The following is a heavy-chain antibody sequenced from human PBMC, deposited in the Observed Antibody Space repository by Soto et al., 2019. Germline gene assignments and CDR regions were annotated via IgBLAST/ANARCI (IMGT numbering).Heavy chain of an antibody. CDR2: ISGSGGST. J-gene: IGHJ4*02. Sequence: GGSLRLSCAASGFTFSSYAMSWVRQAPGKGLEWVSAISGSGGSTYYADSVNGRVTISLDNSKKTLYLHMNSLRAEDTAVYYCAKDPDSSSWPRGYHDYWGQGTLVPVSS. CDR1: GFTFSSYA. D-gene: IGHD6-13*01. CDR3: AKDPDSSSWPRGYHDY. V-gene: IGHV3-23*01.